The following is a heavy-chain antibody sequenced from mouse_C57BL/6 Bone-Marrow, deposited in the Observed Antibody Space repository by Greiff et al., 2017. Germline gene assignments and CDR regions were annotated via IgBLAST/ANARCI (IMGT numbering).Heavy chain of an antibody. Sequence: EVQGVESGGGLVKPGGSLKLSCAASGFTFSSYAMSWVRQTPEKRLEWVATISDGGSYTYYPDNVKGRFTISRDNAKNNLYLQMSHLKSEDTAMYYWAREGGSSSFDYWGQGTTLTVSS. CDR3: AREGGSSSFDY. V-gene: IGHV5-4*01. CDR2: ISDGGSYT. D-gene: IGHD1-1*01. J-gene: IGHJ2*01. CDR1: GFTFSSYA.